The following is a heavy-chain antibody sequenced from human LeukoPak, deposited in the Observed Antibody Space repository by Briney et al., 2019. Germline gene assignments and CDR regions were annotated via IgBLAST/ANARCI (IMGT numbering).Heavy chain of an antibody. CDR2: ITPYSGGT. Sequence: GASVKVSCKPSGYTFSAFYIHWVRQAPGQGLEWMGWITPYSGGTNYAQKLQGRVTMTTDTSTSTAYMELRSLRSDDTAVYYCAREGSDSSGSDTDYWGQGTLVTVSS. CDR1: GYTFSAFY. CDR3: AREGSDSSGSDTDY. V-gene: IGHV1-18*04. J-gene: IGHJ4*02. D-gene: IGHD3-22*01.